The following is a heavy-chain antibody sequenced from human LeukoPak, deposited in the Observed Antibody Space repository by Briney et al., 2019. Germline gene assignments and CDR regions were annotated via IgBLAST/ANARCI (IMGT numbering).Heavy chain of an antibody. CDR1: GGSINSYY. J-gene: IGHJ4*02. CDR2: IYYSGST. Sequence: PSETLSLTCTVSGGSINSYYWTWIRQPPGKGLEWIGYIYYSGSTHYNPSLNSRVTISMDTSKNHFSLKLSSVTAADTAVYYCARADLRWELPHDYWGQGTLVTASS. V-gene: IGHV4-59*01. D-gene: IGHD1-26*01. CDR3: ARADLRWELPHDY.